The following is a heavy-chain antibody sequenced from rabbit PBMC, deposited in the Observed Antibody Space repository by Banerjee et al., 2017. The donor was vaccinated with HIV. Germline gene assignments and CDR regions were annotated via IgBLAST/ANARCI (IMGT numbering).Heavy chain of an antibody. J-gene: IGHJ4*01. CDR1: GFDFSSYY. V-gene: IGHV1S7*01. CDR3: ARTYASSSGYYSSIYYFNL. Sequence: QLKESGGGLVQPGGSLKLSCKASGFDFSSYYMSWVRQAPGKGLEWIGYIDPVFGSTYYASWVNGRFTISSHNAQNTLYLQLNSLTAADTATYFCARTYASSSGYYSSIYYFNLWGPGTLVTVS. D-gene: IGHD1-1*01. CDR2: IDPVFGST.